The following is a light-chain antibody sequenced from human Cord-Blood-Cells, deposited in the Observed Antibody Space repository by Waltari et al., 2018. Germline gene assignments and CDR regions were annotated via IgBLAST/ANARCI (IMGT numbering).Light chain of an antibody. J-gene: IGLJ1*01. V-gene: IGLV2-14*01. Sequence: QSALTQPASVSGSPGQSITISCTGTSSDVGGYKYVSWYQQHPGKAPKLLIYDVSNRPSGVSSRFSGSKSGNTASLTISGLQAEDEADYYCSSYTSSSTYVFGTVTKVTVL. CDR1: SSDVGGYKY. CDR3: SSYTSSSTYV. CDR2: DVS.